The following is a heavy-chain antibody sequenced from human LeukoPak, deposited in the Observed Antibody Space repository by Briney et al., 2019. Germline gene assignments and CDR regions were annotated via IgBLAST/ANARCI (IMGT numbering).Heavy chain of an antibody. CDR2: ISAYNGNT. D-gene: IGHD6-19*01. CDR3: ASGAGPYYFDY. V-gene: IGHV1-18*01. Sequence: GASVKDSCKASGYTFTSYRISWVRQAPGQELDGMGWISAYNGNTNYAQKLQGRVTMTTDTSTSTAYMELRSLRSDDTAVYYCASGAGPYYFDYWGQGTLVTVSS. CDR1: GYTFTSYR. J-gene: IGHJ4*02.